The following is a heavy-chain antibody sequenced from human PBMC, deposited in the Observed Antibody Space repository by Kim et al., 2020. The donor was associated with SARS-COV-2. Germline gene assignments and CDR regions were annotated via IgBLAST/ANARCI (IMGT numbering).Heavy chain of an antibody. Sequence: KFQGRVTMTRDTSISTAYMELSSLRSDDTAVYYCARGQPNYSDSSGYQDYWGQGTLVTVSS. V-gene: IGHV1-2*02. J-gene: IGHJ4*02. CDR3: ARGQPNYSDSSGYQDY. D-gene: IGHD3-22*01.